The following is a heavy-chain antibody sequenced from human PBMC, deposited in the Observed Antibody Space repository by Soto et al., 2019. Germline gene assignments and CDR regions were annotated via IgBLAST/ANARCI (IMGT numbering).Heavy chain of an antibody. J-gene: IGHJ5*02. CDR3: VRRNVSATGIDWFDP. V-gene: IGHV1-3*01. CDR1: GYPLTSYG. CDR2: INAANGDT. Sequence: XSVKVSCTAAGYPLTSYGVHWGRQAPGQRLEWMGWINAANGDTKYSPKFQGRVTITRDTSASTAYMELSSLRSEDTAVYYCVRRNVSATGIDWFDPWGQGTLVTVSS. D-gene: IGHD6-13*01.